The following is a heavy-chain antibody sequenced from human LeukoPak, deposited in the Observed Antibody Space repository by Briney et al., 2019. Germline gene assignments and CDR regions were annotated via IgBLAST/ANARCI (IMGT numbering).Heavy chain of an antibody. Sequence: ASVKVSCKTSGYTFSTYAIQWVRQASGQRLEWMGWINGGDGNTKFSQKFQGRVTITRDTSARSSYMELSSLRSEDTAVYYCARSYIVVVPAVYFDYWGRGTLVAVSS. J-gene: IGHJ4*02. V-gene: IGHV1-3*01. CDR2: INGGDGNT. CDR3: ARSYIVVVPAVYFDY. CDR1: GYTFSTYA. D-gene: IGHD2-2*01.